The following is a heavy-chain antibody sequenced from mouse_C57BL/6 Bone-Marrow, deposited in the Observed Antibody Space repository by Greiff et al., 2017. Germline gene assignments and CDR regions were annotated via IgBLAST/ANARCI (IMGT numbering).Heavy chain of an antibody. CDR1: GFTFSDYG. D-gene: IGHD1-1*01. CDR2: ISSGSGTN. J-gene: IGHJ2*01. V-gene: IGHV5-17*01. Sequence: EVQLVESGGGLVKPGGSLKLSCAASGFTFSDYGMYWVRQAPEKGLEWVAYISSGSGTNYYADTVKGRFTISRGNAKNTLYLQKTSLRSEDTAMYYCASLTTVSYFGYWGKGATLTVSS. CDR3: ASLTTVSYFGY.